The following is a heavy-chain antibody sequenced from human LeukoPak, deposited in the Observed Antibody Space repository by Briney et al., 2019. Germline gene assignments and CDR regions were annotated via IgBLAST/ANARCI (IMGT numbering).Heavy chain of an antibody. CDR2: TYYRSKWYT. CDR3: AREGVAGDNWFDP. V-gene: IGHV6-1*01. D-gene: IGHD6-19*01. Sequence: SQTLSLTCAISGDSVSSNSASWNWIRQSPSRGLEWLGRTYYRSKWYTDYAVSVKSRITINPDTSKNQFSLQLNSVSPEDTAMYWCAREGVAGDNWFDPWGQGTLVTVSP. J-gene: IGHJ5*02. CDR1: GDSVSSNSAS.